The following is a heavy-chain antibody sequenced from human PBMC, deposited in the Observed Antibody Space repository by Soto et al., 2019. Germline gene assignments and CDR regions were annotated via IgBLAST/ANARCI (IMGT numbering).Heavy chain of an antibody. CDR3: ARESREYYFDY. Sequence: PSETLSLTCTVSGGSISTYYWSWIRQPPGKGLEWIGYVFYSGITNYNPSLKSRVTISLDTSKNQFSLRLSSVTAADTAVYYCARESREYYFDYWGQGTLVTVSS. J-gene: IGHJ4*02. CDR2: VFYSGIT. V-gene: IGHV4-59*01. CDR1: GGSISTYY.